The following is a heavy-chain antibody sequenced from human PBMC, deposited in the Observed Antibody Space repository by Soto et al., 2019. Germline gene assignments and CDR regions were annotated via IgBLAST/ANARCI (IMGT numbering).Heavy chain of an antibody. CDR3: ARDLSSDSTGFRGYDL. Sequence: QVHLVQSGAEVKKAGSSVKVSCKASGGTVSSYAITWVRQAPGKGLEWMGVFIPIFVSAHYAQKFQGRVTITADESTSTAYMEMRGLRSEDTAIYYCARDLSSDSTGFRGYDLWGQGTLVTVSS. J-gene: IGHJ4*02. V-gene: IGHV1-69*01. CDR1: GGTVSSYA. D-gene: IGHD3-10*01. CDR2: FIPIFVSA.